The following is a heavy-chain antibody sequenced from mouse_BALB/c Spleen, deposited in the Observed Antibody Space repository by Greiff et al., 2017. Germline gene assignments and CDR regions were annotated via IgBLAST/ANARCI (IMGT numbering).Heavy chain of an antibody. CDR2: INPSNGGT. Sequence: QVHVKQSGAELVKPGASVKLSCKASGYTFTSYYMYWVKQRPGQGLEWIGEINPSNGGTNFNEKFKSKATLTVDKSSSTAYMQLSSLTSEDSAVYYCTRGYRYFDVWGAGTTVTVSS. V-gene: IGHV1S81*02. CDR1: GYTFTSYY. J-gene: IGHJ1*01. CDR3: TRGYRYFDV.